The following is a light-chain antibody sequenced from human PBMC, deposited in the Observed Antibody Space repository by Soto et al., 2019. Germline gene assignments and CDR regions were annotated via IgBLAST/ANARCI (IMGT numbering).Light chain of an antibody. CDR1: SSDVGSYNL. CDR2: EVS. Sequence: QSALTQPASVSGSPGQSITISCTGTSSDVGSYNLVSWYQQHPGKAPKLMIYEVSKRPSGVSNRFSGSKSGNTASLTISGLQAEDEADYYCCSYAGSSTFDVVFGGRTKVTVL. J-gene: IGLJ2*01. CDR3: CSYAGSSTFDVV. V-gene: IGLV2-23*02.